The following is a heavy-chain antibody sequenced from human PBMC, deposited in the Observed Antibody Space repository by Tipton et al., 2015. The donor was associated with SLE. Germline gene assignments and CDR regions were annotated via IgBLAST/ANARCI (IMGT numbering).Heavy chain of an antibody. D-gene: IGHD1-26*01. CDR2: ISWNSDNI. Sequence: CAVSGFTLEDHAIHWVRQAPGKGLEWVSGISWNSDNIGYADSVKGRFTISRDNAKNSLYLQMNSLRAEDTAVYYCARGESHDAFDIWGQGTMVTVSS. J-gene: IGHJ3*02. V-gene: IGHV3-9*01. CDR3: ARGESHDAFDI. CDR1: GFTLEDHA.